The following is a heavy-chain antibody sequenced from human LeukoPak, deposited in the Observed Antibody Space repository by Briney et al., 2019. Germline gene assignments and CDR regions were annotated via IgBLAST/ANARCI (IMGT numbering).Heavy chain of an antibody. CDR3: AREPDYGDFNNWFDP. CDR2: INPNSGGT. Sequence: ASVKVSCKASGYTFTGYYMHWVRQAPGQGLEWMGWINPNSGGTNYAQKFQGRVTMTRDTSISTAYMELSSLRSEDTAVYYCAREPDYGDFNNWFDPWGQGTLVTISS. D-gene: IGHD4-17*01. V-gene: IGHV1-2*02. CDR1: GYTFTGYY. J-gene: IGHJ5*02.